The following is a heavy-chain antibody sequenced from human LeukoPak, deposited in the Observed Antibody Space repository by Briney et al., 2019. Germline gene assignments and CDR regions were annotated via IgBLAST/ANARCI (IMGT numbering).Heavy chain of an antibody. CDR1: GGSISGYY. D-gene: IGHD6-19*01. CDR3: ARSGAVAGTEYNWFDP. V-gene: IGHV4-59*08. CDR2: IYYSGST. J-gene: IGHJ5*02. Sequence: PSETLSLTCTVSGGSISGYYWSWIRQPPGKGLEWIGYIYYSGSTNYNPSLKSRVTISVDTSKNQFSLKLSSVTAADTAVYYCARSGAVAGTEYNWFDPWGQGTLVTVSS.